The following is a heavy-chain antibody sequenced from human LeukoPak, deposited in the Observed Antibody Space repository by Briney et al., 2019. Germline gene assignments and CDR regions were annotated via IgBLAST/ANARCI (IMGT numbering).Heavy chain of an antibody. CDR2: TFYRSKWSS. Sequence: SQTLSLTCAISGDSVSSKSAAWNWIRQSPSRGLEWLGRTFYRSKWSSGYAESVKSRITINPDTSKNQFSLQLKSVTPEDTAVYYCARGPIGYCSGGSCFLYYYYGMDVWGQETTVTVSS. J-gene: IGHJ6*02. D-gene: IGHD2-15*01. CDR3: ARGPIGYCSGGSCFLYYYYGMDV. CDR1: GDSVSSKSAA. V-gene: IGHV6-1*01.